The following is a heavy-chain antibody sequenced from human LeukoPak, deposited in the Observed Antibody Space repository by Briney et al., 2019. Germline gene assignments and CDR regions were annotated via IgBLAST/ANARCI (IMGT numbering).Heavy chain of an antibody. CDR1: GFTFNTYE. CDR3: ARGRDIVLMGPFAYMDV. CDR2: ISSSGSTI. D-gene: IGHD2-8*01. J-gene: IGHJ6*03. Sequence: GGSLRLSCAASGFTFNTYEINWVRQAPGKGLEWVSYISSSGSTIYYADSVKGRFTISRDNAKDSLYLQMNSLRAEDTAVYYCARGRDIVLMGPFAYMDVWGKGTTVTVSS. V-gene: IGHV3-48*03.